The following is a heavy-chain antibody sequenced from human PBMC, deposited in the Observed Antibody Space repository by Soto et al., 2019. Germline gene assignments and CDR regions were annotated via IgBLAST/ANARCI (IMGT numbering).Heavy chain of an antibody. J-gene: IGHJ4*02. Sequence: QAHLVQSGPEVKKPGASVKVSCKGSGYIFTSYGIAWVRQAPGQGLEWMGWISAHNGNTEYAQKFQGRVTVTRDTSKSTAYLELRTLGSDDTALYYCARGRYGDYWGQGALVTVSS. CDR1: GYIFTSYG. CDR2: ISAHNGNT. D-gene: IGHD4-17*01. CDR3: ARGRYGDY. V-gene: IGHV1-18*01.